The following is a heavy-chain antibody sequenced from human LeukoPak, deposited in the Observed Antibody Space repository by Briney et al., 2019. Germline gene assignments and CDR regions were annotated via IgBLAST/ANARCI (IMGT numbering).Heavy chain of an antibody. J-gene: IGHJ5*02. CDR1: GGTFSSYA. CDR2: IIPIFGTA. CDR3: ARDLYNWNDEVMAYNWFDP. Sequence: SVKVSCKASGGTFSSYAISWVRQAPGQGLEWMGGIIPIFGTANYAQKFQGRVTITTDESTSTAYLELSSLRSEDTAVYYCARDLYNWNDEVMAYNWFDPWGQGTLVTVPS. D-gene: IGHD1-1*01. V-gene: IGHV1-69*05.